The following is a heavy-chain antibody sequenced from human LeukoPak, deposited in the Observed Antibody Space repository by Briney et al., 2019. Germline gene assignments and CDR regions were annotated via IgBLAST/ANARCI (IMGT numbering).Heavy chain of an antibody. D-gene: IGHD3-22*01. CDR2: IIPILGIA. J-gene: IGHJ3*01. CDR3: ARELGRKIVVVLDDVFDV. V-gene: IGHV1-69*04. Sequence: ASVKVSCKASGGTFSSYAISWVRQAPGQGLEWMGRIIPILGIANYAQTFQGRVTITADKSTSTAYMELSSLRSEDTAVYYCARELGRKIVVVLDDVFDVWSQGTMVTVSS. CDR1: GGTFSSYA.